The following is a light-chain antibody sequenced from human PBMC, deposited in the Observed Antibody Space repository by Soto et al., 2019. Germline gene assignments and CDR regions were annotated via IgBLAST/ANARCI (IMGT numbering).Light chain of an antibody. V-gene: IGKV3-15*01. Sequence: EVVMTQSPATLSVSPGERATLSCRASQSVSTNLAWYQQKPGQAPRLLIYGASTRATNIPVRFRGSGSGTEFTLTISTPQSEDFAVYYCQQYDNWPPYTFGQGTKLEIK. J-gene: IGKJ2*01. CDR1: QSVSTN. CDR2: GAS. CDR3: QQYDNWPPYT.